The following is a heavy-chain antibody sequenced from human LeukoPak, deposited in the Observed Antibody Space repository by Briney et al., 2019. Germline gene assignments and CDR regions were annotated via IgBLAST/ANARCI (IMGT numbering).Heavy chain of an antibody. J-gene: IGHJ4*02. CDR2: ISGSGTST. CDR1: GFTFSNYA. D-gene: IGHD3-9*01. Sequence: GGSLRLSCAASGFTFSNYAMNWVRRAPGKGLEWVSGISGSGTSTYYADSVKGRFTISRDNSKNTLHLQMDSLRAEDTAVYYCAKSWDFDWLLSYWGQGTLVTVSS. CDR3: AKSWDFDWLLSY. V-gene: IGHV3-23*01.